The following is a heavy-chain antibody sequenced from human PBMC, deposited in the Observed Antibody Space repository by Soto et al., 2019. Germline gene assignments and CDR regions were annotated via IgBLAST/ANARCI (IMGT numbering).Heavy chain of an antibody. V-gene: IGHV4-59*01. D-gene: IGHD3-9*01. CDR2: IYYSGST. Sequence: PSETLSLTCTVSGGSISSYYWSWIRQPPGKGLEWIGYIYYSGSTNYNPSLKSRVTISVDTSKNQFSLKLSSVTAADTAVYYCARDRRVSGYVDYWGQGTLVTVSS. CDR1: GGSISSYY. CDR3: ARDRRVSGYVDY. J-gene: IGHJ4*02.